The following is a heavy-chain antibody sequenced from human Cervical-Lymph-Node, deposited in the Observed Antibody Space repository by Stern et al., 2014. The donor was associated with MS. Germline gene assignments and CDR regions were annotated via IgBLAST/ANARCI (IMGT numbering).Heavy chain of an antibody. Sequence: VQLVQSGAEVKKPGESLKISCKGSGYSFTAKWIAWVRQMPGKGLEWMGIIKPGHSDTRYSPPFEGQVTISADKSISTAYLQWSSLKASDTAMYYCARDYGDYAFDYWGQGTLVTVSS. CDR2: IKPGHSDT. CDR1: GYSFTAKW. J-gene: IGHJ4*02. D-gene: IGHD4-17*01. CDR3: ARDYGDYAFDY. V-gene: IGHV5-51*01.